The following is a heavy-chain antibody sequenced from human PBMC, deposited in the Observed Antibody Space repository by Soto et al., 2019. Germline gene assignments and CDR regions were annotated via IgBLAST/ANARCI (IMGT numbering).Heavy chain of an antibody. V-gene: IGHV4-59*01. J-gene: IGHJ6*03. CDR2: IYYSGST. CDR1: GGSISSYY. CDR3: ARDSVGFYYMDV. Sequence: PSETLSLTCTVSGGSISSYYWSWIRQPPGKGLEWIGYIYYSGSTNYNPSLKSRVTISVDTSKNQFSLKLSSVTAADTAVYYYARDSVGFYYMDVWGKGTTVTVSS. D-gene: IGHD1-26*01.